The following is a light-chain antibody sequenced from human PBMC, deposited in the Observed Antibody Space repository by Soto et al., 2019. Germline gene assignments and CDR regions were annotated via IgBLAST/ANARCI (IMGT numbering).Light chain of an antibody. CDR2: GTS. CDR1: QSVGRNY. CDR3: QQYATDPLT. Sequence: EIVLTQSPGTLSLSPGEGATLSCRASQSVGRNYLAWYQHKSGQAPRLLIHGTSNRATGIAARISGSGSGTDFTLTISRLEREDFVAYYCQQYATDPLTFGGGTKVEIK. V-gene: IGKV3-20*01. J-gene: IGKJ4*01.